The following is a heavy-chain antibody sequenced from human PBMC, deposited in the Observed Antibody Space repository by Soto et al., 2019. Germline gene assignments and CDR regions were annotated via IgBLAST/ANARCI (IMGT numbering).Heavy chain of an antibody. CDR2: INHSGST. V-gene: IGHV4-34*01. J-gene: IGHJ4*02. CDR1: GGSFSGYY. CDR3: ARGYDKHSSSWYTPTKAPYYLDY. D-gene: IGHD6-13*01. Sequence: SETLSLTCAVYGGSFSGYYWSWIRQPPGKGLEWIGEINHSGSTNYNPPLKSRVTISVDTSKNQFSLKLSSVTAADTAVYYCARGYDKHSSSWYTPTKAPYYLDYWGQGTLVTVSS.